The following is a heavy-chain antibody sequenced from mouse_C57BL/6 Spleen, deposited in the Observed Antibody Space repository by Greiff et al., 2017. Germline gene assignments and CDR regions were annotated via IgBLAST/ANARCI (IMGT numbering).Heavy chain of an antibody. D-gene: IGHD2-1*01. CDR2: IYPSDSET. J-gene: IGHJ1*03. CDR1: GYTFTSYW. Sequence: QVQLKQPGAELVRPGSSVKLSCKASGYTFTSYWMDWVKQRPGQGLEWIGNIYPSDSETHYNQKFKDKATLTVDKSSSTAYMQLSSLTSEDSAVYYCASPYGNYGYFDVWGTGTTVTVSS. CDR3: ASPYGNYGYFDV. V-gene: IGHV1-61*01.